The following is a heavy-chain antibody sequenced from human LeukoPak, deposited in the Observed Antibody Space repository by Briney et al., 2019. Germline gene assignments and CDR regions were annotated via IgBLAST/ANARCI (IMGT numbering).Heavy chain of an antibody. CDR1: GGSISSYY. Sequence: SETLSLTCIVSGGSISSYYWSWIRQPAGKGLEWIGRIYTSGSTNYNPSLKSRVTMSVDTSKNQFSLELSSVTAADTAVYYCARDTEYDGSGSYDYWGQGTLVTVSS. CDR2: IYTSGST. V-gene: IGHV4-4*07. J-gene: IGHJ4*02. CDR3: ARDTEYDGSGSYDY. D-gene: IGHD3-10*01.